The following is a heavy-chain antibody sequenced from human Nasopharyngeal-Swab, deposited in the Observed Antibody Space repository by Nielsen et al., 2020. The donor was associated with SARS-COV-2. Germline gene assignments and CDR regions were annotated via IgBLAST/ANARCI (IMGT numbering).Heavy chain of an antibody. J-gene: IGHJ4*02. V-gene: IGHV1-2*06. CDR2: INPNTGAT. Sequence: ASVKVSCKASGYTFTGYYIHWVRQAPGQGLEWLGRINPNTGATSYAQKFQGRVTMTRDTSISTAYMDLSRLTSDDTAMYYCARGAPNSVTYYWGQGTLVTVSP. D-gene: IGHD5/OR15-5a*01. CDR1: GYTFTGYY. CDR3: ARGAPNSVTYY.